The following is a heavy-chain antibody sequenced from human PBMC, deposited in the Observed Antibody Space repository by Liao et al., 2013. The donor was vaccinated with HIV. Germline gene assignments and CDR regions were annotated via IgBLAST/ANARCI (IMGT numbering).Heavy chain of an antibody. CDR1: LGSISSNY. J-gene: IGHJ4*02. CDR3: ARQRGGEGSGWYPAYFDY. D-gene: IGHD6-19*01. V-gene: IGHV4-59*01. CDR2: RSYSGST. Sequence: QVQLQESGPGLVKPSETLSLTCGISLGSISSNYWSWIRQSPGKGLTWIAYRSYSGSTNYNPSLESRVAISVDTSRNKFSLTLSSVTAADTAVYYCARQRGGEGSGWYPAYFDYWGQGTLVTVSS.